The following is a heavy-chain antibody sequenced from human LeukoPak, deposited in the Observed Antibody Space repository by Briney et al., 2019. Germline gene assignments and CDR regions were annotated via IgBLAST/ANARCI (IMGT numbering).Heavy chain of an antibody. Sequence: GGSLRLSCAASGFAVSDNYMSWVRQAPGKGLEWVPIIYSGGITFYVDSVKGRFTISRDTSKNMLYLQMNSLRTEDTAVYYCTRDSTTFRFGYWSRGTLVTVSS. CDR2: IYSGGIT. CDR1: GFAVSDNY. CDR3: TRDSTTFRFGY. D-gene: IGHD1-26*01. V-gene: IGHV3-53*01. J-gene: IGHJ4*02.